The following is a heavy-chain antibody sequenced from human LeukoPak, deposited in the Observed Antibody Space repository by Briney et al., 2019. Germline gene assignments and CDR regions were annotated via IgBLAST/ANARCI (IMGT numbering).Heavy chain of an antibody. D-gene: IGHD3-10*01. J-gene: IGHJ4*02. V-gene: IGHV3-74*01. Sequence: GGSLRLSCAASGHTFSSYWMHWVRQAPGKGLVWVSRIDTDGRTTSYADSVKGRFTISRDNVQNTPYLQMNSLRAEDTAVYYCARDVGGAGSYWGQGTLVTVSS. CDR2: IDTDGRTT. CDR3: ARDVGGAGSY. CDR1: GHTFSSYW.